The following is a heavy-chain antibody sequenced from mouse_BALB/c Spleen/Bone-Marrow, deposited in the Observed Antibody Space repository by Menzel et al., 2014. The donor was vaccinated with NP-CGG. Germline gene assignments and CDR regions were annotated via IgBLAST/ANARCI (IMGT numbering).Heavy chain of an antibody. CDR1: GFTFSSYT. Sequence: EVKLMESGGGSVQPGGSLKLSCAASGFTFSSYTMSWVRQTPEKRLEWVAYISNSGGSTYYPDTVKGRFTISRDNAKNHLFHEMSSLKSEDTARYYCARRAGDYRGQGTLVPVS. CDR3: ARRAGDY. CDR2: ISNSGGST. J-gene: IGHJ3*01. D-gene: IGHD3-3*01. V-gene: IGHV5-12-2*01.